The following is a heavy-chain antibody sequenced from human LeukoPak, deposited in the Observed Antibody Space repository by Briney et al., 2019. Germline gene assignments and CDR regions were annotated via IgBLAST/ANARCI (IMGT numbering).Heavy chain of an antibody. D-gene: IGHD4-23*01. J-gene: IGHJ5*02. CDR3: ARDYGGNRKFDP. CDR2: IYYSGST. V-gene: IGHV4-59*01. CDR1: GGSISSYY. Sequence: SETLSLTCTVSGGSISSYYWSWIRQPPGKGLVWIGYIYYSGSTNYNPSLKSRVTISVDTSKNQFSLKLSSVTAADTAVYYCARDYGGNRKFDPWGQGTLVTVSS.